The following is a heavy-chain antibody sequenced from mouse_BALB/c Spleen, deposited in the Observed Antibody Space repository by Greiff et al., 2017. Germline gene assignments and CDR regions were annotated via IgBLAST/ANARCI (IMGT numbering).Heavy chain of an antibody. D-gene: IGHD1-1*01. V-gene: IGHV5-17*02. CDR3: ERRDYYGSSGRVAVGY. Sequence: EVMLVESGGGLVQPGGSRKLSCAASGFTFSSFGMHWVRQAPEKGLEWVAYISSGSSTIYYADTVKGRFTISRDNPKNTLFLQMTSLKSEDTAMYYCERRDYYGSSGRVAVGYWGQRTSGT. CDR2: ISSGSSTI. J-gene: IGHJ4*01. CDR1: GFTFSSFG.